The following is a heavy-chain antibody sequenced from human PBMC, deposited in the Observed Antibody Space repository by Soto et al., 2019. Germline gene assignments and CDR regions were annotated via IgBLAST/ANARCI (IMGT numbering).Heavy chain of an antibody. J-gene: IGHJ5*02. CDR2: IIPILGIA. D-gene: IGHD3-10*01. CDR1: GGTFSSYT. V-gene: IGHV1-69*02. Sequence: QVQLVQSGAEVKKPGSSVKVSCKASGGTFSSYTISWVRQAPGQWLEWMGRIIPILGIANYAQKFQGRVTITADKSTSTAYMELSSLRSEDTAVYYCASGPYGSGSYYEPWLRWYAPWGQGTLVTVSS. CDR3: ASGPYGSGSYYEPWLRWYAP.